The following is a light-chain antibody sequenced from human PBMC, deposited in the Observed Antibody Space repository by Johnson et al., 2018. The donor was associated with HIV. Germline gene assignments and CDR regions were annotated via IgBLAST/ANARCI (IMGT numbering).Light chain of an antibody. CDR1: SSNIGNNY. Sequence: QSVLTQPPSVSAAPGQKVTISCSGSSSNIGNNYVSWYQQLPGTAPKLLIYENNKRPSGIPDRFSGSKSGTSATLGITGLQTGDEADYYCGTWDSSLSAGGFFGTGTNVTVL. J-gene: IGLJ1*01. V-gene: IGLV1-51*02. CDR3: GTWDSSLSAGGF. CDR2: ENN.